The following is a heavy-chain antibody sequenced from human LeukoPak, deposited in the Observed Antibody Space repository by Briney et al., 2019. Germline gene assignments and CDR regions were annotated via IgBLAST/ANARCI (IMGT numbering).Heavy chain of an antibody. V-gene: IGHV1-69*13. D-gene: IGHD2-2*01. CDR1: GGTFRRYA. J-gene: IGHJ4*02. Sequence: GASVKVSCKASGGTFRRYAISWVRQAPGQGLEWMGGIIPIFGTANYAQKFQGRVTITADESTSTAYMELNRLRSEDTAMYYCAREASSTWYAMFDFWGQGTLVTVSS. CDR2: IIPIFGTA. CDR3: AREASSTWYAMFDF.